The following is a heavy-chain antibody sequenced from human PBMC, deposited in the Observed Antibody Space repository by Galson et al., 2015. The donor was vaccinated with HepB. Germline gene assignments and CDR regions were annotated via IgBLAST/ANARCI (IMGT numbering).Heavy chain of an antibody. Sequence: SLRLSCAASGFIFTNRAMSWVRQAPGKGLEWVSAVTGSGGSTYYADSVKGRFTISRDNFKNTLYLQMTSLRAEDTAIYYCAKWDGYNWNDVNFYYYGMDVWGQGTTVTVSS. CDR2: VTGSGGST. CDR1: GFIFTNRA. D-gene: IGHD1-1*01. V-gene: IGHV3-23*01. J-gene: IGHJ6*02. CDR3: AKWDGYNWNDVNFYYYGMDV.